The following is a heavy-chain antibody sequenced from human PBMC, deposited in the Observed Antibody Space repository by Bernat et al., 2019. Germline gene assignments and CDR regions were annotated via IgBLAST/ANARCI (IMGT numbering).Heavy chain of an antibody. CDR3: VRDFPGLRNDFDY. V-gene: IGHV3-66*01. J-gene: IGHJ4*02. CDR1: GFSVSDNT. Sequence: EVQLVESGGGLVHPGGSLRLSCAASGFSVSDNTMFWVRQPLGKGLEWVSTIYSTGGTDYAGSVKGRFSLSRDNSKNTLYLQMNSLRGEDTAVYYCVRDFPGLRNDFDYWGQGTLVTVSS. D-gene: IGHD1-1*01. CDR2: IYSTGGT.